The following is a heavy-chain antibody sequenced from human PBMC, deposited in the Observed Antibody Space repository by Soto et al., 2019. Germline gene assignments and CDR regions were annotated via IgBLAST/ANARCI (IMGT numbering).Heavy chain of an antibody. V-gene: IGHV3-7*01. Sequence: EVQLVESGGGLVQPGGSLRLSCAASGFTLSSYWMSWVRQAPGKGLEWVAIIKQDGSEKYYVDSVKGRFTISRDNAKNSLYLQMNNLRAEDTAVYYCATYSSSWGYFDYWGQGTLVTVSS. D-gene: IGHD6-6*01. J-gene: IGHJ4*02. CDR1: GFTLSSYW. CDR2: IKQDGSEK. CDR3: ATYSSSWGYFDY.